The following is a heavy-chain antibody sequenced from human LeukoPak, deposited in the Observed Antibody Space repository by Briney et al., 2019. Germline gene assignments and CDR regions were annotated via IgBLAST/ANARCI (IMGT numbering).Heavy chain of an antibody. CDR2: IYYSGST. CDR3: ARDGELGKSSTSSLVHYGMDV. Sequence: SETLSLTCTVSGGSIGSGDYYWSWIRQPPGTGLEWIGYIYYSGSTYYNPSLKSRVTISVDTSKNQFSLKLSSVTAADTAVYYCARDGELGKSSTSSLVHYGMDVWGKGTTVTVSS. D-gene: IGHD2-2*01. CDR1: GGSIGSGDYY. J-gene: IGHJ6*04. V-gene: IGHV4-30-4*01.